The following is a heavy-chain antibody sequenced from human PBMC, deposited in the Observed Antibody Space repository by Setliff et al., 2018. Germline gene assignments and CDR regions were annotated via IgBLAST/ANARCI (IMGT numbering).Heavy chain of an antibody. V-gene: IGHV4-4*07. J-gene: IGHJ4*02. D-gene: IGHD4-17*01. CDR3: AGGRRYDYGWDFDY. Sequence: SETLSLTCTVSGGSISNYYWSWIRQPAGKGLEWIGRIYTSGSTNYNPSLKSRVTMSVDTSKNQFSLKLSSATAADTAVYYCAGGRRYDYGWDFDYWGQGTLVTVSS. CDR2: IYTSGST. CDR1: GGSISNYY.